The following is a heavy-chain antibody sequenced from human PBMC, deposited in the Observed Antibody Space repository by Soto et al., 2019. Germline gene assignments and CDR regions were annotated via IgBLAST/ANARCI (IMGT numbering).Heavy chain of an antibody. D-gene: IGHD6-19*01. CDR2: ISGSGGST. CDR3: AKAPSGYSSARGFDY. CDR1: GFTFSSYA. Sequence: GGSLRLSCAASGFTFSSYAMSWVRQAPGKGLEWVSAISGSGGSTYYADSVKGRFTISRDNSKNTLYLQMNSLRAEDTAVYYCAKAPSGYSSARGFDYWGQGTLVTVSS. J-gene: IGHJ4*02. V-gene: IGHV3-23*01.